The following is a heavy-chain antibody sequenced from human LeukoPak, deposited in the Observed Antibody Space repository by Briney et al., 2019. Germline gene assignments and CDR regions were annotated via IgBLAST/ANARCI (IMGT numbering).Heavy chain of an antibody. Sequence: SETLSLTCTVSGGSISSSSYYWGWIRQPPGKGLEWIGSIYYSGSTYYNPSLKSRVTISVDTSKNQFSLKLSSVTAADTAVYYCARESMYYYDSSGYYYVGHYFDYWGQGTLVTVSS. V-gene: IGHV4-39*07. D-gene: IGHD3-22*01. J-gene: IGHJ4*02. CDR3: ARESMYYYDSSGYYYVGHYFDY. CDR2: IYYSGST. CDR1: GGSISSSSYY.